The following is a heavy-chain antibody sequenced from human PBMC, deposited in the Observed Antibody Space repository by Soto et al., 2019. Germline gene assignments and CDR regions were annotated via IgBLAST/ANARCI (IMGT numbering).Heavy chain of an antibody. CDR3: ARRDYDILTGYFGV. Sequence: SETLSLTCTVSGGSISSSSYYWGWIRQPPGKGLEWIGSIYYSGSTYYNPSLKSRVTISVDTSKNQFSLKLSSVTAADTAVYYCARRDYDILTGYFGVWGQGTLVTVSS. J-gene: IGHJ4*02. D-gene: IGHD3-9*01. V-gene: IGHV4-39*01. CDR1: GGSISSSSYY. CDR2: IYYSGST.